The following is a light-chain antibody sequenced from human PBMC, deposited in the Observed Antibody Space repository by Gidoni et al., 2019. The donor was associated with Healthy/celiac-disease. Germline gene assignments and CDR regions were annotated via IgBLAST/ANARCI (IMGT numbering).Light chain of an antibody. CDR1: QSVSSSY. V-gene: IGKV3-20*01. Sequence: IVLTKSSGTLSLSPGERATLSCRASQSVSSSYLAWYQQKPGQAPRLLIYGASSRDTGIPDRFSGSGSGTDFTLTISRLEPEDFAVYYCQQYGSSPWTFGQGTKVEIK. J-gene: IGKJ1*01. CDR3: QQYGSSPWT. CDR2: GAS.